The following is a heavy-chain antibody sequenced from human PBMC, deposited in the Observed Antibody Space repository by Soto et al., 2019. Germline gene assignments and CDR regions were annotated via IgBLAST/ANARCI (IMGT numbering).Heavy chain of an antibody. CDR2: INPTGGST. J-gene: IGHJ4*02. CDR3: ARAKYSSSSFFFDY. CDR1: GYTFTTYY. Sequence: ASVKVSCKASGYTFTTYYMHWVRQAPGQGLEWMGIINPTGGSTNYAQRFQGRVTMTWDTSTSTVYMELSSLRSDDTAVYYCARAKYSSSSFFFDYWGQGNPVTVSS. V-gene: IGHV1-46*01. D-gene: IGHD6-6*01.